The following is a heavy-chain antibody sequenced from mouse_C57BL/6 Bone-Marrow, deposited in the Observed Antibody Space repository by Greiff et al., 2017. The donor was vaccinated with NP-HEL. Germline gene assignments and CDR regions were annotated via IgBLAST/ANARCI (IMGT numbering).Heavy chain of an antibody. CDR3: ARDYGSTPFAY. D-gene: IGHD1-1*01. CDR1: GYTFTSYW. V-gene: IGHV1-59*01. CDR2: IDPSDSYT. J-gene: IGHJ3*01. Sequence: QVQLQQPGAELVRPGTSVKLSCKASGYTFTSYWMHWVKQRPGQGLEWIGVIDPSDSYTNYNQKFKGKATLTVDTSSSTAYMQLSSLTSDDSAVYYCARDYGSTPFAYWGQGTLVTVSA.